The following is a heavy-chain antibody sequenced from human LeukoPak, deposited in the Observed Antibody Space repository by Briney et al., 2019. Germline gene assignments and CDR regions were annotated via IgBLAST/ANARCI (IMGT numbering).Heavy chain of an antibody. Sequence: PGGSLRLSCSASGFTFSSYGMHWVRQAPGKGLEWVAFIRYDGSNEYYADSVKGRFTISRDNSKNSLYLQMNSLRAEDTAVYYCARLAGVHDYSNYGQFDYWGQGTLVTVSS. CDR1: GFTFSSYG. V-gene: IGHV3-30*02. J-gene: IGHJ4*02. D-gene: IGHD4-11*01. CDR2: IRYDGSNE. CDR3: ARLAGVHDYSNYGQFDY.